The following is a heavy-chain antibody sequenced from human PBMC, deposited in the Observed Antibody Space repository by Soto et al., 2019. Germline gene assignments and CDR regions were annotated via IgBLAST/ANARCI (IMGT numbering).Heavy chain of an antibody. D-gene: IGHD1-26*01. CDR3: ARDLKGDTKLDY. CDR1: GFIFSNYA. J-gene: IGHJ4*02. Sequence: QVQLVESGGGVVQPGGSLRLSCAASGFIFSNYAMQWVRQAPGKGLEWMAAISYDGNTQYYADSVRGRFTISRDNSKNTVYVQMISLRAEDTAGYYCARDLKGDTKLDYWGQGTLVTVSS. CDR2: ISYDGNTQ. V-gene: IGHV3-30-3*01.